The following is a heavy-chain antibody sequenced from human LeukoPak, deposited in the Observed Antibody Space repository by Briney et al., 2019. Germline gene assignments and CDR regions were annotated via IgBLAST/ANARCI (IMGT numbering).Heavy chain of an antibody. Sequence: ASVKVSCKASGYTFTSYGISWVRLAPGQGLEWMGWISAYNGNTNYAQKLQGRVTMTTDTSTSTAYMELRSLRSDDTAVYYCARLSSSGYYFDYWGQGTLVTVSS. CDR3: ARLSSSGYYFDY. CDR1: GYTFTSYG. V-gene: IGHV1-18*01. D-gene: IGHD6-6*01. J-gene: IGHJ4*02. CDR2: ISAYNGNT.